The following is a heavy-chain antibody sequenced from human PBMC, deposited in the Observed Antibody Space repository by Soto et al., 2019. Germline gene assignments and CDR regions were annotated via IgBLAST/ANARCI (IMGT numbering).Heavy chain of an antibody. Sequence: GGSLRLSCAASGFTFSSYAMSWVRQAPGKGLEWVSAISGSGGSTYYADSVKGRFTISRDNSKNTLYLQMNSLRAEDTAVYYCAKVNYYYDSSGYRDAYYFDYWGQGTLVTVSS. CDR3: AKVNYYYDSSGYRDAYYFDY. J-gene: IGHJ4*02. V-gene: IGHV3-23*01. D-gene: IGHD3-22*01. CDR1: GFTFSSYA. CDR2: ISGSGGST.